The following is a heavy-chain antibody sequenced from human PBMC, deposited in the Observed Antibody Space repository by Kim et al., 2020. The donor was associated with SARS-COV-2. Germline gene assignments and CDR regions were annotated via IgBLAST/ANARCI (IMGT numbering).Heavy chain of an antibody. D-gene: IGHD6-13*01. CDR2: IAGNGNT. CDR3: ARSFSSSQTY. Sequence: ASVKVSCKASGYTFTSSGIHWVRQAPGQSLEWMGWIAGNGNTKYSQKFQGRVTITRDTSANTVYMELSSLISEDTAVYYCARSFSSSQTYWGQGTVVTVS. J-gene: IGHJ4*02. V-gene: IGHV1-3*01. CDR1: GYTFTSSG.